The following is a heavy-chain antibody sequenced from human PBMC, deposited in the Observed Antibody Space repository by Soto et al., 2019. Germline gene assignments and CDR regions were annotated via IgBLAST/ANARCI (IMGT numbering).Heavy chain of an antibody. Sequence: SVKVSCKASGGTFSSYAISWVRQAPGQGLEWMGGIIPIFGTANYAQKFQGRVTITADESTSTAYMELSSLGSEDTAVYYCARDLGPNKPTNYDFWSGYPPGWFDPWVQGTMVTVPS. J-gene: IGHJ5*02. CDR2: IIPIFGTA. CDR1: GGTFSSYA. V-gene: IGHV1-69*13. D-gene: IGHD3-3*01. CDR3: ARDLGPNKPTNYDFWSGYPPGWFDP.